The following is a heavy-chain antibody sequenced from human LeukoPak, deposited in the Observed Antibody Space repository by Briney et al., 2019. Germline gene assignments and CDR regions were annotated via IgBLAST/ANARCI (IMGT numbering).Heavy chain of an antibody. CDR3: ARAILMTTAYYMDV. J-gene: IGHJ6*03. V-gene: IGHV3-21*04. CDR1: GFTFSSYS. Sequence: GGSLRLSCAASGFTFSSYSMNWVRQAPGKGLEWVSSISSSSSYIYYADSVKGRFTISRDNAKNSLYLQMNSLRAEDTAVYYCARAILMTTAYYMDVWGKGTTVTVSS. D-gene: IGHD4-11*01. CDR2: ISSSSSYI.